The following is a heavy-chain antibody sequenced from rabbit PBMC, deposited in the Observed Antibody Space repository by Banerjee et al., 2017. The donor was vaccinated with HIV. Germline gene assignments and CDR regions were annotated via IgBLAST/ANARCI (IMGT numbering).Heavy chain of an antibody. CDR3: ARDAVGNSGYDM. J-gene: IGHJ4*02. Sequence: QEQLEESGGDLVKPGASLTLTCTASGFSFSSNAMCWVRQAPGKGLEWIGFISTAGSTYYTSWAKGRFTISKTSTTVTLQMTSLTAADTATYFSARDAVGNSGYDMWGPGTLVTVS. CDR2: ISTAGST. D-gene: IGHD1-1*01. CDR1: GFSFSSNA. V-gene: IGHV1S45*01.